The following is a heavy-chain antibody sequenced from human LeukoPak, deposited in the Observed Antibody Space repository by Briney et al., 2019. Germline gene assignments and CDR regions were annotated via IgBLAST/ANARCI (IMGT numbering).Heavy chain of an antibody. CDR2: FDPEDGET. D-gene: IGHD2-2*01. CDR3: ATELRVPAWGAFDI. J-gene: IGHJ3*02. Sequence: ASVKVSCKVSGYTLTELSMHWVRQAPGKGLEWMGGFDPEDGETIYAQKFQGRVTMTEDTSTDTAYMELSSLRSKDTAVYYCATELRVPAWGAFDIWGQGTMVTVSS. CDR1: GYTLTELS. V-gene: IGHV1-24*01.